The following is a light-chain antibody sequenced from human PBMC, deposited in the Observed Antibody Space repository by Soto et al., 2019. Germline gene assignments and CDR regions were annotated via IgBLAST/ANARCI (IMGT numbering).Light chain of an antibody. V-gene: IGKV3D-15*01. CDR2: GAS. J-gene: IGKJ4*01. Sequence: EIVMTQSPATLSVSPGERATLSCRASQSVSSNLARYQQKPGQAPRLLIYGASTRATGIPARFSGSGSGTEFTLTISSLQSEDFAVYYCQQHSNWPLTFGGGTKVELK. CDR3: QQHSNWPLT. CDR1: QSVSSN.